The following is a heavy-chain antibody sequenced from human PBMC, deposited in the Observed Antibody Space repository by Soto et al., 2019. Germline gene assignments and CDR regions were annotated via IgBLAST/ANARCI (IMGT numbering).Heavy chain of an antibody. CDR2: INHSGST. D-gene: IGHD2-21*02. Sequence: QVQLQQWGAGLLKPSETLSLTCAVYGGSFSGYYWSWIRQPPGKGLEWIGEINHSGSTNYNPSLKRRVTLSVDTSKNQFSLKLSSVTAADTAVYYCARGRVTAVDPWGQGTLVTVSS. CDR3: ARGRVTAVDP. J-gene: IGHJ5*02. V-gene: IGHV4-34*01. CDR1: GGSFSGYY.